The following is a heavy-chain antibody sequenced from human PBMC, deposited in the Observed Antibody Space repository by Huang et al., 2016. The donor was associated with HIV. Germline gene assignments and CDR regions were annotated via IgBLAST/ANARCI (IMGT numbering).Heavy chain of an antibody. D-gene: IGHD3-3*01. CDR3: ASGGDSVEYDFWSGYYFDY. J-gene: IGHJ4*02. CDR2: IYYSGST. V-gene: IGHV4-61*01. CDR1: VGSVSSGSYY. Sequence: QVQLQESGPGLVKPSETLSLTCTVSVGSVSSGSYYWSWIRQPPGKGLEWIGDIYYSGSTNYNPSRKSRVTISLDTSKNQFSLKLSSVTAADTAGYYCASGGDSVEYDFWSGYYFDYWGQGTLVTVSS.